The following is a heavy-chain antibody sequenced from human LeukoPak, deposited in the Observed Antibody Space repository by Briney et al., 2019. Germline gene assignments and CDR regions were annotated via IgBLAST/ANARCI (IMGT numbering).Heavy chain of an antibody. J-gene: IGHJ6*03. D-gene: IGHD6-19*01. CDR2: IKQDGSEK. Sequence: GGSLRLSCSASGFTFSAYWMSWVRQAPGKGLEWVANIKQDGSEKYYVDSVKGRFTISRDNAKNSLYLQMNSLRGEDTAVYYCARVYSSGWYYHYYYYMDVWGKGTTVTVSS. CDR1: GFTFSAYW. V-gene: IGHV3-7*03. CDR3: ARVYSSGWYYHYYYYMDV.